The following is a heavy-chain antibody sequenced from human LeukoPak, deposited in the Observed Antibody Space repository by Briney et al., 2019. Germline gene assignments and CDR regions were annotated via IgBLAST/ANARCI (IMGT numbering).Heavy chain of an antibody. V-gene: IGHV1-46*01. CDR1: GYTFTSYY. CDR2: INPSGGSA. Sequence: ASVKVSCKASGYTFTSYYMHWVRQAPGQGLEWMGIINPSGGSASYAQKFQGRVTMTRDTSTSTVYMELSSLRSEDTAVYYCAREMAAAGTEGYFDLWGRGTLVTVSS. D-gene: IGHD6-13*01. CDR3: AREMAAAGTEGYFDL. J-gene: IGHJ2*01.